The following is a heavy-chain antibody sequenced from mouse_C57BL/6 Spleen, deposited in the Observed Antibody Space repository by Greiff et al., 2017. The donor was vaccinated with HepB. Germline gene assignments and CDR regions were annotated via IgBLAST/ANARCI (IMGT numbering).Heavy chain of an antibody. CDR3: ARVLITTVVAGVDY. CDR2: IYPGDGDT. Sequence: VQLQQSGPELVKPGASVKISCKASGYAFSSSWMNWVKQRPGKGLEWIGRIYPGDGDTNYNGKFKGKATLTADKSSSTAYMQLSSLTSEDSAVYFCARVLITTVVAGVDYWGQGTTLTVSS. D-gene: IGHD1-1*01. J-gene: IGHJ2*01. CDR1: GYAFSSSW. V-gene: IGHV1-82*01.